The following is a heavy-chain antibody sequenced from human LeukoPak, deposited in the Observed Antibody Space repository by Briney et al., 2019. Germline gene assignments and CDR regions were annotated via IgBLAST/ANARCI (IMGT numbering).Heavy chain of an antibody. CDR2: TYYRSKWYN. CDR3: AREVDDSSSPNNWFDP. D-gene: IGHD6-6*01. J-gene: IGHJ5*02. V-gene: IGHV6-1*01. CDR1: GDSVSSNSAA. Sequence: QTLSLTCAISGDSVSSNSAAWNWIRQSPSRGLEWLGRTYYRSKWYNDYAVSVKSRITINPDTSKNQFSLQLNSVTPEDTAVYYCAREVDDSSSPNNWFDPWGQGTLVTVSS.